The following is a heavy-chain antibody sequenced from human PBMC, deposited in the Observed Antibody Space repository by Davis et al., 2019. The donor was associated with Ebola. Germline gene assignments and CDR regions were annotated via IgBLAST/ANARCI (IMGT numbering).Heavy chain of an antibody. CDR3: ARAGGYGSNLDTYYFDS. CDR2: IYYIGRP. J-gene: IGHJ4*02. Sequence: SETLSLTCSVSGGSVSDTVSSWGWIRQPPGKGLEWIATIYYIGRPYYNPSLQSRVTISVDTSKNQFSLKLTSVTAADTALYFCARAGGYGSNLDTYYFDSWGQGTLVTVSS. V-gene: IGHV4-39*01. CDR1: GGSVSDTVSS. D-gene: IGHD4-23*01.